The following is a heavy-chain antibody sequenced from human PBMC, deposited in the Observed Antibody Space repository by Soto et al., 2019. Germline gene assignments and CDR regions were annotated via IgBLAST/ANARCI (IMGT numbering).Heavy chain of an antibody. CDR1: GFTFSSYA. CDR2: ISGSGGST. J-gene: IGHJ4*02. V-gene: IGHV3-23*01. Sequence: EVQLLESGGGLVQPGGSLRLSCAASGFTFSSYAMSWVRQAPGKGLEWVSAISGSGGSTYYADSVKGRFTISRDNSKNTLYLQMNSLRAEYTAVYDCAKDLGTYYDFWSGYYTIGYWGQGTLVTVSS. D-gene: IGHD3-3*01. CDR3: AKDLGTYYDFWSGYYTIGY.